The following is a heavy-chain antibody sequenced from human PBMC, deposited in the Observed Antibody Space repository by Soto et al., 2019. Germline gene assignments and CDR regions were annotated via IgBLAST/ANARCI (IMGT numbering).Heavy chain of an antibody. J-gene: IGHJ6*02. CDR1: GGSFSGYY. CDR3: ARGCPSILTLYYYYGMDV. CDR2: INHSGST. V-gene: IGHV4-34*01. Sequence: SETLSLTCAVYGGSFSGYYWSWIRQPPGKGLEWIGEINHSGSTNYNPSLKSRVTISVDTSKNQFSLKLSSVTAAGTAVYYCARGCPSILTLYYYYGMDVWGQGTTVTVSS. D-gene: IGHD3-9*01.